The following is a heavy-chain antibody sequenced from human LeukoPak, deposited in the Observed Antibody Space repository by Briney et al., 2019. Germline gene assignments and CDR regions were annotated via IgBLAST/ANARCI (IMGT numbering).Heavy chain of an antibody. CDR3: AKGLSGNHHFDY. CDR1: GFTFTSYA. CDR2: ISGSAIST. Sequence: GGSLRLSCAASGFTFTSYAMNWVRQAPGKGLEWVSVISGSAISTYYADSVKGRFTISRDNSKNTLYLQVNSLRAEDTAIYYCAKGLSGNHHFDYWGQGTLVTVSS. D-gene: IGHD1-14*01. J-gene: IGHJ4*02. V-gene: IGHV3-23*01.